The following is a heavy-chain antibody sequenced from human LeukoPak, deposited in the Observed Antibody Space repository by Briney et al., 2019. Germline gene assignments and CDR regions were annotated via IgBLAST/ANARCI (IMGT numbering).Heavy chain of an antibody. CDR3: ASLGIAVVGYFDY. Sequence: SETLSLTCTVSGYSISSGYYWGWIRQPPGKGLEWIGSIYHSGSTYYNPSLKSRVTISVDTSKNQFSLKLSSVTAADTAVYYCASLGIAVVGYFDYWGQGTLVTVSS. D-gene: IGHD6-19*01. J-gene: IGHJ4*02. CDR2: IYHSGST. V-gene: IGHV4-38-2*02. CDR1: GYSISSGYY.